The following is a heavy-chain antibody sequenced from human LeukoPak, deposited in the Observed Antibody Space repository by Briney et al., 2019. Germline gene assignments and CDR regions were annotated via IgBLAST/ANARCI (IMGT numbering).Heavy chain of an antibody. J-gene: IGHJ4*02. Sequence: GGSLRLSCAASGFTFSSYSMNWVRQAPGKGLEWVSSISSSSSYIYYADSVKGRFTISRDNSKNTLYLQMNSLRAEDTAVYYCAKDRGSGYLDYWGQGTLVTVSS. V-gene: IGHV3-21*01. CDR2: ISSSSSYI. D-gene: IGHD6-19*01. CDR3: AKDRGSGYLDY. CDR1: GFTFSSYS.